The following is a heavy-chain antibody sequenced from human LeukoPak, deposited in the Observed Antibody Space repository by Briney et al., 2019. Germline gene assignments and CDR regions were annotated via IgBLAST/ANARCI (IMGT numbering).Heavy chain of an antibody. CDR2: SYHSGST. Sequence: SETLSLTCTVSGYSISSGYYWGWIRQPPGKGLEWIGSSYHSGSTYYNPSLKSRVTISVDTSKNHFSLRLSSVTAADTAVYYCARKGDGYNYYYFDYWGQGTLVTVSS. CDR1: GYSISSGYY. D-gene: IGHD5-24*01. CDR3: ARKGDGYNYYYFDY. J-gene: IGHJ4*02. V-gene: IGHV4-38-2*02.